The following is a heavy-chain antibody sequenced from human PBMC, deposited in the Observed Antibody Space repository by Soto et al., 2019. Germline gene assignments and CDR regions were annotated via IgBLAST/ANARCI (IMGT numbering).Heavy chain of an antibody. V-gene: IGHV4-59*01. CDR1: GGSISSYY. CDR2: IYYSGST. J-gene: IGHJ6*02. D-gene: IGHD3-3*01. CDR3: ARGPTYYDFWSGPRLYYCMDV. Sequence: SETLSLTCTVSGGSISSYYWSWIRQPPGKGLEWIGYIYYSGSTNYNPSLMSRVTISVDTSKNQFTLKLSSVTAADTAVYYCARGPTYYDFWSGPRLYYCMDVWGPGNMVNVSS.